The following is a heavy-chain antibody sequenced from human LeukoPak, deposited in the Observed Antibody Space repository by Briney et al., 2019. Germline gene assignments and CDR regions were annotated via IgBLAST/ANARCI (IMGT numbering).Heavy chain of an antibody. CDR1: GFTFSSYS. V-gene: IGHV3-21*01. CDR2: ISSSSSYI. Sequence: PGGSLRLSCAASGFTFSSYSMNWVRQAPGKGLEWVSSISSSSSYIYYADSVKGRSTISRDNAKNSLYLQMNSLRAEDTAVYYCARAVSRFYMDVWGKGTTVTVSS. J-gene: IGHJ6*03. CDR3: ARAVSRFYMDV.